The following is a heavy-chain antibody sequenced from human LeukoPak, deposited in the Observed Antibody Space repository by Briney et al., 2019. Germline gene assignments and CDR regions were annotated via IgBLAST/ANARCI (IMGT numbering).Heavy chain of an antibody. CDR1: GFTFSSFW. D-gene: IGHD2-15*01. J-gene: IGHJ4*02. V-gene: IGHV3-7*01. Sequence: GGYLRLSCAASGFTFSSFWMTWVRQAPGKGLEWVANIKQDGSEKYYVDSVKGRFTISRDNAKNSLYLQMNSLRAEDTAVYYCARDYSCSCGSCYPGRMVYWGQGTLVTVSS. CDR3: ARDYSCSCGSCYPGRMVY. CDR2: IKQDGSEK.